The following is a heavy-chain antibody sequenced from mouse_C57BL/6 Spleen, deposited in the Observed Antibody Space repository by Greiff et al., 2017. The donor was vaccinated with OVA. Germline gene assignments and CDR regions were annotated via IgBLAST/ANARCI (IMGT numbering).Heavy chain of an antibody. CDR2: ISYDGSN. V-gene: IGHV3-6*01. CDR1: GYSITSGYY. Sequence: EVKLMESGPGLVKPSQSLSLTCSVTGYSITSGYYWNWIRQFPGNKLEWMGYISYDGSNNYNPSLKNRISITRDTSKNQFFLKLNSVTTEDTATYYCARGDYEGYFDVWGTGTTVTVSS. CDR3: ARGDYEGYFDV. J-gene: IGHJ1*03. D-gene: IGHD1-1*01.